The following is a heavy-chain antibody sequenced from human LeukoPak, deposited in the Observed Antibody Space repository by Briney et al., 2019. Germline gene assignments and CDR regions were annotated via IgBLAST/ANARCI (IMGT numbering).Heavy chain of an antibody. Sequence: SETLPLTCTVSGGSISSYYWSWIRQPAGKGLEWIGRIYTSGSTNYNPSLKSRVTMSVDTSKNQFSLKLSSVTAADTAVYYCARDPIVVVPSGYYYYGMDVWGQGTTVTVSS. CDR2: IYTSGST. J-gene: IGHJ6*02. CDR3: ARDPIVVVPSGYYYYGMDV. CDR1: GGSISSYY. D-gene: IGHD2-2*01. V-gene: IGHV4-4*07.